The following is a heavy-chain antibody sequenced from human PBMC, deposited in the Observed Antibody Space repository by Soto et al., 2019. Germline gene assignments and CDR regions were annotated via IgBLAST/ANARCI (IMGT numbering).Heavy chain of an antibody. V-gene: IGHV3-11*04. CDR3: ARDLPQMLPLKHYYNYMAI. Sequence: AGSLSLSSVTTRITSTDYSITRKLKAPGGAIDYIAFISNTAITDYYADSVKGRFTISRDNARNSVYLQMDSLRAEDAAVYYCARDLPQMLPLKHYYNYMAIW. D-gene: IGHD3-16*01. CDR1: RITSTDYS. J-gene: IGHJ3*02. CDR2: ISNTAITD.